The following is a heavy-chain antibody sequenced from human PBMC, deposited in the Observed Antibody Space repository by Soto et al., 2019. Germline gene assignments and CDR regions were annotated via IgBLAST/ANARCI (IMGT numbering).Heavy chain of an antibody. CDR3: ARDHQDCSSTSCPPLSS. V-gene: IGHV1-8*01. D-gene: IGHD2-2*01. CDR2: MNPNSGNT. CDR1: GYTFTSYD. Sequence: ASVKVSCKASGYTFTSYDINWVRQATGQGPEWMGWMNPNSGNTSYAQKFQGRVTMTKNTSISTAYMELSSLRSEDTAVYYCARDHQDCSSTSCPPLSSWGQGTLVTVSS. J-gene: IGHJ5*02.